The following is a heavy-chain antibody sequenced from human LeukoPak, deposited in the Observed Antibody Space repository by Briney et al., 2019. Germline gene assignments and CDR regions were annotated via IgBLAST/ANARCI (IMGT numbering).Heavy chain of an antibody. CDR2: ISSSSSTI. CDR3: ARQVSGYPLGIYYYGMDV. D-gene: IGHD3-3*01. J-gene: IGHJ6*02. CDR1: GFTFSSYS. Sequence: TGGSLRLSCAASGFTFSSYSMNWVRQAPGKGLEWVSYISSSSSTIYYADSVKGRFTISRDNAKNSLYLQMNSLRAEDTAVYYCARQVSGYPLGIYYYGMDVWGQGTTVTVSS. V-gene: IGHV3-48*01.